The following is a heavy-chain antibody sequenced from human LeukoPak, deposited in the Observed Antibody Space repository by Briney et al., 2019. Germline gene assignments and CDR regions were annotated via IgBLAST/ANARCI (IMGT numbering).Heavy chain of an antibody. CDR2: VKSKSDGGTI. CDR1: GFTFIKGW. Sequence: GGSLRLSCTASGFTFIKGWVSWVRQAPGKGLEWVGRVKSKSDGGTIDYGAPVKGRFTISRDDSKNMLYLQMNSLQTEDTAVYYCTTDRGIAVRPLFDYWGQGTLVTVSS. V-gene: IGHV3-15*01. J-gene: IGHJ4*02. D-gene: IGHD6-19*01. CDR3: TTDRGIAVRPLFDY.